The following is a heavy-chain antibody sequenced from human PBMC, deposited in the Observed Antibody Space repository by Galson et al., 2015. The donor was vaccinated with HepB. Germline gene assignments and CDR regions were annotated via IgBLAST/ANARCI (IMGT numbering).Heavy chain of an antibody. J-gene: IGHJ4*02. Sequence: SLRLSCAASGFTFSSYAMHWVRQAPGKGPEWVAVISYDGRNKYYADSVKGRFTTSRDNSKNTLYLQMNSLRAEDTAVYYCAREDIVYYFDSWGQGTLVTVSS. D-gene: IGHD3-16*02. CDR3: AREDIVYYFDS. CDR2: ISYDGRNK. CDR1: GFTFSSYA. V-gene: IGHV3-30-3*01.